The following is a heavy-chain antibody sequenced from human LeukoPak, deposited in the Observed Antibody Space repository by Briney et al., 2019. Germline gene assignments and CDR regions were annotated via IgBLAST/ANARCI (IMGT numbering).Heavy chain of an antibody. CDR3: ARDFNGYFSGSGNWYVW. CDR1: GGSLSSYY. D-gene: IGHD3-22*01. CDR2: MYYGGST. V-gene: IGHV4-59*12. J-gene: IGHJ4*02. Sequence: SETLSLTCTVSGGSLSSYYWSCIPRPPRGRRQGSGDMYYGGSTNYNPSLESRVTISVDTSKNQFSLKLSSVTAADTAVYYCARDFNGYFSGSGNWYVWGGERTLGIVS.